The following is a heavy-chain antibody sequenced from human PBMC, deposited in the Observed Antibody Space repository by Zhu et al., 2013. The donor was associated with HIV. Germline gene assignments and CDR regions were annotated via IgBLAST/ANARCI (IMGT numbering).Heavy chain of an antibody. Sequence: QVQLVQSGAEVKKPGASVKVSCKASGYTFTSYGISWVRQAPGQGLEWMGWISAYNGNTNYAQKLQGRVTMTTDTSTSTAYMELRSLRSDDTAVYYCARPYCSGGSCYWNHWFDPGAREPWSPSPQ. V-gene: IGHV1-18*01. CDR2: ISAYNGNT. CDR1: GYTFTSYG. CDR3: ARPYCSGGSCYWNHWFDP. J-gene: IGHJ5*02. D-gene: IGHD2-15*01.